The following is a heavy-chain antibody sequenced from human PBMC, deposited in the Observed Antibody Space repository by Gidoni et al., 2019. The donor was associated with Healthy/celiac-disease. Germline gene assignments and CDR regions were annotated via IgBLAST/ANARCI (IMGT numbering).Heavy chain of an antibody. D-gene: IGHD2-2*01. CDR2: IDPSDSYT. CDR1: GYSFTSYW. V-gene: IGHV5-10-1*03. CDR3: ARHGVVVVPAAPEGMDV. J-gene: IGHJ6*02. Sequence: EVQLVQSGAEVKTPGESLRISCKGSGYSFTSYWISWVRQMPGKGLEWMGRIDPSDSYTNYSPSFQGHVTISADKSISTAYLQWSSLKASDTAMYYCARHGVVVVPAAPEGMDVWGQGTTVTVSS.